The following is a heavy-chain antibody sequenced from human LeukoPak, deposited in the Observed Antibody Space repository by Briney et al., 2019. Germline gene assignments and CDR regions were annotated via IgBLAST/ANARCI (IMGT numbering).Heavy chain of an antibody. D-gene: IGHD1-1*01. J-gene: IGHJ4*02. CDR3: ARDREYKLYSPTPGF. V-gene: IGHV3-9*01. CDR2: ISWNSGSI. CDR1: GFTFDDYA. Sequence: GRSLRLSCAASGFTFDDYAMHWVRQAPGKGLEWVSGISWNSGSIGYADSVKGRFTISRDNAKNSLYLQMNSLRSDDTAVYYCARDREYKLYSPTPGFWGQGTLVTVSS.